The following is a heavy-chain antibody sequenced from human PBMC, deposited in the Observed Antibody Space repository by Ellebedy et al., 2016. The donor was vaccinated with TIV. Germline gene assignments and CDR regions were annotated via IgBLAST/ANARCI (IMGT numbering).Heavy chain of an antibody. J-gene: IGHJ4*02. Sequence: GESLKISCAPSGSTFISYGMQWVRQAPGKGLEWVASVRYDGSNKYYADSVKGRFTIYRDNFKNTLYLQMNSLRAEDTDVYYCSMSYYGSGALDYWGQGTLVTVSS. V-gene: IGHV3-30*02. CDR2: VRYDGSNK. CDR3: SMSYYGSGALDY. D-gene: IGHD3-10*01. CDR1: GSTFISYG.